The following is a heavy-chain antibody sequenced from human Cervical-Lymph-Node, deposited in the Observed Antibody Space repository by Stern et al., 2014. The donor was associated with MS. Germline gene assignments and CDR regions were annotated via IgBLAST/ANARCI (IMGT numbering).Heavy chain of an antibody. J-gene: IGHJ4*02. D-gene: IGHD3-22*01. CDR2: LTPTSDHP. Sequence: HVQLVQSGPKMQQPWASVKVSCKASGYTFTAFFLHFVRQVPGQGLEWIGLLTPTSDHPTYAQHFQDRVTLTRDTSIGTAYLELSRLTSADTAVYYCAREATRIVVGIDYWGQGTQVTVSS. CDR1: GYTFTAFF. V-gene: IGHV1-2*06. CDR3: AREATRIVVGIDY.